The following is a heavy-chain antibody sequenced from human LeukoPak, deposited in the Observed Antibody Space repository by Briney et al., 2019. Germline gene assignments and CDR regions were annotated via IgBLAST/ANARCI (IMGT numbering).Heavy chain of an antibody. D-gene: IGHD6-19*01. CDR2: INHSGST. Sequence: SETLSLTCAVYGGSFSGYYWSWIRQPPGKGLEWIGEINHSGSTNYNPSLKSRVTISVDTSKNQFSLKLSSVTAADTAVYYCARVGYSSGWYSDYWGQGTLVTVSS. CDR3: ARVGYSSGWYSDY. V-gene: IGHV4-34*01. J-gene: IGHJ4*02. CDR1: GGSFSGYY.